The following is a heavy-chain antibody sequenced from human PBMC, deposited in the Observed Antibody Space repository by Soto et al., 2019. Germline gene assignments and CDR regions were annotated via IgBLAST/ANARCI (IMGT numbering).Heavy chain of an antibody. CDR3: NTPQVYYGMDV. CDR1: GFTFSGSA. J-gene: IGHJ6*02. CDR2: IRSKANNYAT. V-gene: IGHV3-73*02. Sequence: EVQLVESGGGLVQPGGSLKLSCAASGFTFSGSAVHWVRQASGKGLEWVGRIRSKANNYATAYAASVQGRFTIFRDDLKNTAYLLMNSLKTEDTAVYYCNTPQVYYGMDVWGQGTTVTVSS.